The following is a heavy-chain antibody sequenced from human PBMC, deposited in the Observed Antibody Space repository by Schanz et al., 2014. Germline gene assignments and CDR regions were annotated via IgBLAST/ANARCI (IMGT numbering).Heavy chain of an antibody. D-gene: IGHD6-19*01. CDR2: ISSDGGTK. CDR1: AFTFSRSW. J-gene: IGHJ4*02. V-gene: IGHV3-74*01. CDR3: ARPRSSGWYDVLDS. Sequence: EVHLVESGGGLVQPGGSLRLSCAASAFTFSRSWMHWVRQAPGKGLVWVSRISSDGGTKTYADSMMGRFTVSRDNAKNTLYLQMNSLRAEDTAVYYCARPRSSGWYDVLDSWGQGTLVTVSS.